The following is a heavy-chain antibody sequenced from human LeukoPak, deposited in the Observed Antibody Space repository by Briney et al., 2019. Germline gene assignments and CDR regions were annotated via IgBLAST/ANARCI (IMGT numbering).Heavy chain of an antibody. CDR3: ARLQYYDFWSGLDY. J-gene: IGHJ4*02. CDR1: GFTVSSNY. Sequence: GGSLRLSCAASGFTVSSNYMSWVRQAPGKGLEWVSAISGSGGSTYYADSVKGRFTISRDNSKNTLYLQMNSLRAEDTAVYYCARLQYYDFWSGLDYWGQGTLVTVSS. CDR2: ISGSGGST. V-gene: IGHV3-23*01. D-gene: IGHD3-3*01.